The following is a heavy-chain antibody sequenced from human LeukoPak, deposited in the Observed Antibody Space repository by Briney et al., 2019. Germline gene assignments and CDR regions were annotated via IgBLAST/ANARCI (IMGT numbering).Heavy chain of an antibody. J-gene: IGHJ3*01. V-gene: IGHV4-59*08. D-gene: IGHD4-11*01. Sequence: SETLSLTCSISGGSTTGYFWTWIRQPPGKGLEWIGYVYYKGDTSYSPSLDGRVSISVDTSKKQFSLKLNSVTAADTAVYYCARHVTVTYDAFDLWGQGTLVTVSS. CDR1: GGSTTGYF. CDR3: ARHVTVTYDAFDL. CDR2: VYYKGDT.